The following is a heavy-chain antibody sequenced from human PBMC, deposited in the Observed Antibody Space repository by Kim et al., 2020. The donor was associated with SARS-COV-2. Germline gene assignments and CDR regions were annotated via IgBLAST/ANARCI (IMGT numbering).Heavy chain of an antibody. J-gene: IGHJ5*01. CDR3: ARRIFSGYCSSTSCLRYN. D-gene: IGHD2-2*01. V-gene: IGHV4-34*01. CDR1: GGSFSGYY. Sequence: SETLSLTCAVYGGSFSGYYWSWIRQPPGKGLEWIGEINHSGITNYNPSLKSRVTISVDTSKNQFSLKLSSVTAADTAVYYCARRIFSGYCSSTSCLRYN. CDR2: INHSGIT.